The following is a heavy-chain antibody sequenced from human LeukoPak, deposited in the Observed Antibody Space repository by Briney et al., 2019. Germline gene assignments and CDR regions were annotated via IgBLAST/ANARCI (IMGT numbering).Heavy chain of an antibody. CDR3: AKDAIVRDYSNSDY. CDR2: INPNSGGT. D-gene: IGHD4-11*01. V-gene: IGHV1-2*02. Sequence: ASVKVSCKASGYTFTNYYIHWVRQAPGQGLEWMGWINPNSGGTNYAQKFQGRVTMTRDTSISTAYMELSRLTSDDTARYYCAKDAIVRDYSNSDYWGQGTLVTVSS. J-gene: IGHJ4*02. CDR1: GYTFTNYY.